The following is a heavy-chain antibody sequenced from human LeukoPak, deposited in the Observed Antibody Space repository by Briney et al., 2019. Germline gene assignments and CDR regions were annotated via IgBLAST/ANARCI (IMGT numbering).Heavy chain of an antibody. CDR3: ARVVIKTPEYYFDY. D-gene: IGHD2-21*01. CDR1: GYTFTAYY. V-gene: IGHV1-2*02. CDR2: INPKSGGT. J-gene: IGHJ4*02. Sequence: GASVKVSCKASGYTFTAYYVHWVRQAPGQGLEWMGWINPKSGGTNYAQKFQGRVAMTRDTSISTAYMELSRLTSDDTAVYFCARVVIKTPEYYFDYWGQGALVTVSS.